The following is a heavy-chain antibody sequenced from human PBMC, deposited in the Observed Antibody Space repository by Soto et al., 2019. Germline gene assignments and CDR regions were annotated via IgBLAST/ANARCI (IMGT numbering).Heavy chain of an antibody. CDR1: GFTFSSYS. CDR3: SREVSIDYLSWFDA. D-gene: IGHD3-16*01. CDR2: ISSSGSTI. V-gene: IGHV3-48*01. J-gene: IGHJ5*02. Sequence: PGRSLRLSCAASGFTFSSYSVNWVRQAPGKRKEWVSFISSSGSTIYYADSVKGRFTISRDNAKNALYLRMNSLRAEDTAVYYCSREVSIDYLSWFDAWGKGSLVTVFS.